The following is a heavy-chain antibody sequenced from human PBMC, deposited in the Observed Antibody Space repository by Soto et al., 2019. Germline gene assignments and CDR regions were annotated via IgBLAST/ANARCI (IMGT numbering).Heavy chain of an antibody. CDR1: GYTFTSYG. D-gene: IGHD3-10*01. Sequence: QVQLVQSGAEVKKPGALVKVSCKASGYTFTSYGISWVRQAPGQGLEWMGWISAYNGNTNYAQKLQGRVTMTTDTSTSTAYMELRSLRSDDTAVYYCAAHHGSGGRNPYGMDVWGQGTTVTVSS. J-gene: IGHJ6*02. CDR2: ISAYNGNT. CDR3: AAHHGSGGRNPYGMDV. V-gene: IGHV1-18*04.